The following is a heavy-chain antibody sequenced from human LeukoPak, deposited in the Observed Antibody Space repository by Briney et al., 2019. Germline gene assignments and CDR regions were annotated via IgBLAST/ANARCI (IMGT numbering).Heavy chain of an antibody. CDR3: ARDEYCSSTSSYYLDY. Sequence: GGSVKVSCKASGYTFTGYYMQWVGQAPGQGVEWMGWINPNSGGTNYAQKFQGRVTMTRERSISTAYLELSTLRSDDTAVYYFARDEYCSSTSSYYLDYWGQGTLVTVSS. V-gene: IGHV1-2*02. J-gene: IGHJ4*02. CDR1: GYTFTGYY. D-gene: IGHD2-2*01. CDR2: INPNSGGT.